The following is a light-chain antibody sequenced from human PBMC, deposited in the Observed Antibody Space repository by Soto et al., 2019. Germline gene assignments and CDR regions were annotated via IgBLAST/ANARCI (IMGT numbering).Light chain of an antibody. Sequence: EIVLTQSPVTLSLSPGERATLSCRASQTVSSYLAWYQQKPGQAPRLLIYDASNRATGIPASFSGSESGTDFTLTISSLEPDYSADYYSQQRNNWPRYTFGQGTKLEIK. CDR3: QQRNNWPRYT. CDR2: DAS. CDR1: QTVSSY. J-gene: IGKJ2*01. V-gene: IGKV3-11*01.